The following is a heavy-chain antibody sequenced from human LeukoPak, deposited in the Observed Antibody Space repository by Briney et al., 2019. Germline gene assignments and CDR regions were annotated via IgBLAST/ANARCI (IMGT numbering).Heavy chain of an antibody. CDR3: TTDLGLTMIRGVIVY. CDR1: GSRFTNAW. D-gene: IGHD3-10*01. J-gene: IGHJ4*02. V-gene: IGHV3-15*01. CDR2: IKSKGDGETT. Sequence: NPGGSLRLYCAASGSRFTNAWMNWVRQAPGKGLEWVGRIKSKGDGETTDYAAPVKGRLTMSRDDTKDTLYLQMNSLKDEDTAVYYCTTDLGLTMIRGVIVYWGQGTLVTVSS.